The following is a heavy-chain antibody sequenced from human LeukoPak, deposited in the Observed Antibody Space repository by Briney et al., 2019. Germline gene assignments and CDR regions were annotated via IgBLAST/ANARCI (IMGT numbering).Heavy chain of an antibody. J-gene: IGHJ4*02. Sequence: SETLSLTCAVCGGSFIGYYWSWIRQPPGKGREGMGEINHSGSTNYNPSFKSRVTISVDTSKNQFSLKMTSLTAADTAVYYCASKRLGYCSSTSCYPFDYWGQGTLVTVSS. CDR3: ASKRLGYCSSTSCYPFDY. CDR1: GGSFIGYY. V-gene: IGHV4-34*01. D-gene: IGHD2-2*01. CDR2: INHSGST.